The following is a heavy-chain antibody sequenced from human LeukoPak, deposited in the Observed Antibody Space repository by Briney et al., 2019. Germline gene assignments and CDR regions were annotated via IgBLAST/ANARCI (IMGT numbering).Heavy chain of an antibody. D-gene: IGHD1-26*01. CDR2: INPNSGGT. V-gene: IGHV1-2*02. J-gene: IGHJ1*01. CDR1: GYTFTGYY. CDR3: AREWELLRKYLYH. Sequence: ASVKVSCKASGYTFTGYYLHWVRQAPGQGLDWMGWINPNSGGTTYAQNFKGRITMTWDTSISTAYMELSRLRSDDTAVYYCAREWELLRKYLYHWGQGTLVTVSS.